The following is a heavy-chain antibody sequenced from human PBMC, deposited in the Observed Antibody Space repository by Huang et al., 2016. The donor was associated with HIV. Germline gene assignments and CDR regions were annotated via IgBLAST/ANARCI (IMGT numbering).Heavy chain of an antibody. V-gene: IGHV5-51*01. CDR2: IFPGDSDT. J-gene: IGHJ5*02. CDR1: GYSFTSYW. D-gene: IGHD1-7*01. Sequence: EVQLVQSGAEVKKPGESLKISCKGPGYSFTSYWIGWVRQMPGKGLEWRVIIFPGDSDTRYSPSFQGQVTISADKSISTAYLQWSSLKASDTAMYYCARHWDYTHSWFDPWGQGTLVTVSS. CDR3: ARHWDYTHSWFDP.